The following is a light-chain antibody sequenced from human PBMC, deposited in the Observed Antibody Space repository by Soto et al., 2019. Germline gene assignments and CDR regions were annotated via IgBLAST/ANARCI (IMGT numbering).Light chain of an antibody. CDR2: AAS. V-gene: IGKV1-17*01. CDR3: QQLNNYPSST. CDR1: QGIRND. J-gene: IGKJ4*01. Sequence: DIEMTQSPSSLSASVGDRVTITCRASQGIRNDLGWYQQRPGKATKRLIYAASSLQSGVPSRFSGSGSGTDFTLTISSLQPEDFAAYYCQQLNNYPSSTFGGGTKVDIK.